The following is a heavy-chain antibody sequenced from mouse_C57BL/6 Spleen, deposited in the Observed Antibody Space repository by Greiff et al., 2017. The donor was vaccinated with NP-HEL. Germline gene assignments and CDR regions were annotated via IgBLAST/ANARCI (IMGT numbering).Heavy chain of an antibody. CDR3: ARKTGDVYDGHWYFDV. CDR2: ISYDGSN. CDR1: GYSITSGYY. Sequence: EVQLQQSGPGLVKPSQSLSLTCSVTGYSITSGYYWNWIRQFPGNKLEWMGYISYDGSNNYNPSLKNRISITRDTSKNQFFLKLNSVTTEDTATYYCARKTGDVYDGHWYFDVWGTGTTVTVSS. V-gene: IGHV3-6*01. J-gene: IGHJ1*03. D-gene: IGHD2-2*01.